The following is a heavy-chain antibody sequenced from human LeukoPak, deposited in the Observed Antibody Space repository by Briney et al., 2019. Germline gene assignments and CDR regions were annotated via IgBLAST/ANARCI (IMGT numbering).Heavy chain of an antibody. Sequence: PSETLSLTCTVSGGSISSSSYYWGWIRQPPGKGLEWIGSIYYSGSTYYNPSLKSRVTISVDTSKNQFSLKLSSVTAADTAVYYCASLPYSSSWYYYYYGMDVWGQGTTVTVSS. CDR3: ASLPYSSSWYYYYYGMDV. J-gene: IGHJ6*02. CDR1: GGSISSSSYY. D-gene: IGHD6-13*01. CDR2: IYYSGST. V-gene: IGHV4-39*07.